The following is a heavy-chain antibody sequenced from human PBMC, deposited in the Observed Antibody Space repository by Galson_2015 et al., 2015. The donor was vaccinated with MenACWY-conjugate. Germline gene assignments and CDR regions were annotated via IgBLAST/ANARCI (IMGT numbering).Heavy chain of an antibody. CDR2: ISSYNGNT. D-gene: IGHD2-15*01. Sequence: SVKVSCKASDYPFTSYGVSWVRQAPGQGLQWMGWISSYNGNTNYAQKFQGRVTMTTDTSTSTAYMELRSLRSDDTAVYYCARDDRHNRRWSPFLDCWGQGTLVTVSS. CDR1: DYPFTSYG. CDR3: ARDDRHNRRWSPFLDC. V-gene: IGHV1-18*01. J-gene: IGHJ4*02.